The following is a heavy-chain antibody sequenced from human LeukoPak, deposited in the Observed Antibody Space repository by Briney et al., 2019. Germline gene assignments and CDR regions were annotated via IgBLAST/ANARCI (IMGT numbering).Heavy chain of an antibody. J-gene: IGHJ1*01. CDR1: GFTFSSYG. CDR2: ISYDGSNK. CDR3: ARGSGLSSGWFFEYFQH. V-gene: IGHV3-30*03. D-gene: IGHD6-19*01. Sequence: GGSLRLSCAASGFTFSSYGMHWVRQAPGKGLEWVAVISYDGSNKYYADSVKGRFTISRDNSKNTLYLQMNSLRAEDTAVYYCARGSGLSSGWFFEYFQHWGQGTLVTVSS.